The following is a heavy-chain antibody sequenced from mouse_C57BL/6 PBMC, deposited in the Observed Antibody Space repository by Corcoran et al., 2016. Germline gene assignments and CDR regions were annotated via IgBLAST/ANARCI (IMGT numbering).Heavy chain of an antibody. Sequence: QVTLKESGPGILQSSQTLSLTCSFSGFSLSTSGMGVSWIRQPSGKGLEWLAHIYWDDDKRYNPSLKSRLTISKDTSRNQVFLKSTSVDTADTATYYCARRGYGNYYFDYWGQSTTLTVSS. V-gene: IGHV8-12*01. CDR3: ARRGYGNYYFDY. J-gene: IGHJ2*01. CDR1: GFSLSTSGMG. CDR2: IYWDDDK. D-gene: IGHD2-1*01.